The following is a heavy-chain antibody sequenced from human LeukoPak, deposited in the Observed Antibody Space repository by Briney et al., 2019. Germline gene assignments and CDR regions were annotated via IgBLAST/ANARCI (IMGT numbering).Heavy chain of an antibody. J-gene: IGHJ4*02. V-gene: IGHV3-23*01. CDR1: GFTFSSYA. CDR2: ISGSGGST. CDR3: ARARYSSSWGFDY. D-gene: IGHD6-13*01. Sequence: GGSLRLSCAASGFTFSSYAMSWVRQAPGKGLEWVSAISGSGGSTYYADSVKGRFTISRDNSKNTLYLHMNSLRAEDTAVYYCARARYSSSWGFDYWGQGTLVTVSS.